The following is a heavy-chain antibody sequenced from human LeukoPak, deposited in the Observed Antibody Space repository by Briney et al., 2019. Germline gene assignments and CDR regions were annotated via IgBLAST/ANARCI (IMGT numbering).Heavy chain of an antibody. CDR1: GYTFTGYY. CDR3: ARGRRPSMVRGEPMRLYGLDF. D-gene: IGHD3-10*01. Sequence: ASVKVSCKAAGYTFTGYYMHLVRQAPGQGIEWMGRINPNSGGTNYAQKFQGWVTMTRDTSISTAYMELCRLRSDDTAVYYCARGRRPSMVRGEPMRLYGLDFWGQGNTVTVSS. V-gene: IGHV1-2*04. J-gene: IGHJ6*02. CDR2: INPNSGGT.